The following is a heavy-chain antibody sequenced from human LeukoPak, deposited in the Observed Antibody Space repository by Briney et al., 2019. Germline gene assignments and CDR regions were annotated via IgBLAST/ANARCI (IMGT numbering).Heavy chain of an antibody. V-gene: IGHV3-21*04. CDR3: ARVPTTNYYDSSGPDPYYFDY. J-gene: IGHJ4*02. CDR1: GFTFSSYT. CDR2: MNTGSFYI. D-gene: IGHD3-22*01. Sequence: PGGSLRLSCAASGFTFSSYTMNWVRQAPGKGLEWVSSMNTGSFYIYSADSVKGRFTISRDNAQNSLYLQMNSLRAEDTALYYCARVPTTNYYDSSGPDPYYFDYWGQGTLVTVSS.